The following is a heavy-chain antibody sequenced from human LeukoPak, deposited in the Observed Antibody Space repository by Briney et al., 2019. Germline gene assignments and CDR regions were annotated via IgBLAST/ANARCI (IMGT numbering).Heavy chain of an antibody. CDR3: AKDSAFGGEDS. D-gene: IGHD3-16*01. Sequence: PGGSLRLSCTASRFTFSSYTMNWVRQAPGKGLEWVSAIHNGGGTTSYADSAKGRFTISRDNSKNTLFLQMNSLRAEDTAVYYCAKDSAFGGEDSWGQGTLVTVSS. CDR2: IHNGGGTT. J-gene: IGHJ4*02. V-gene: IGHV3-23*01. CDR1: RFTFSSYT.